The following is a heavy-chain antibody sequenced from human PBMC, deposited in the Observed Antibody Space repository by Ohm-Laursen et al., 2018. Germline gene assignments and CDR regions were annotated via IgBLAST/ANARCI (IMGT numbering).Heavy chain of an antibody. CDR1: GGSISSYY. V-gene: IGHV4-59*01. Sequence: SETLSLTCTVSGGSISSYYWSWIRQPPGKGLEWIGYIYYSGSTNYNPSLKSRVTISVDTSKNQFSLKLSSVTAADTAVYYCARGVARGIWFDPWGQGTLVTVSS. CDR3: ARGVARGIWFDP. D-gene: IGHD3-10*01. J-gene: IGHJ5*02. CDR2: IYYSGST.